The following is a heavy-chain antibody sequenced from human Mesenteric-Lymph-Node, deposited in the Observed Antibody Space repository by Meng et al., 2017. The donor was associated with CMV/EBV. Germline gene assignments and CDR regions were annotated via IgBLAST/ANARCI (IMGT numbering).Heavy chain of an antibody. J-gene: IGHJ4*02. V-gene: IGHV3-53*01. CDR1: GFTVSSNY. CDR3: ARAPTEYYDFWSGYYTGRFDY. CDR2: IYSGGST. Sequence: GESLKISCAASGFTVSSNYMSWVRQAPGKGLEWVSVIYSGGSTYYADSVKGRFTISRDNSKNTLYLQMNSLRAEDTAVYYCARAPTEYYDFWSGYYTGRFDYWGQGTLVTVSS. D-gene: IGHD3-3*01.